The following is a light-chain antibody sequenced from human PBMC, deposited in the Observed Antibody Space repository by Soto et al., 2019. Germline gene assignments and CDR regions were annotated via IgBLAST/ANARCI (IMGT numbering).Light chain of an antibody. CDR1: QSISSY. CDR2: AAS. CDR3: QTSYSTLIT. V-gene: IGKV1-39*01. J-gene: IGKJ5*01. Sequence: DIQMTQSPSSLSASVGDRVTITCRASQSISSYLNWYQQKPGKAPKLLIYAASSLQSGVPSKFSGSGSWTDFTLTISSLQPEDFATYYCQTSYSTLITFGQGTRLEIK.